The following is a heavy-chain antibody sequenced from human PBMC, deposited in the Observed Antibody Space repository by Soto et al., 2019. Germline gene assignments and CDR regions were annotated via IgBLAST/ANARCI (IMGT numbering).Heavy chain of an antibody. J-gene: IGHJ4*02. CDR2: ISGSGGST. D-gene: IGHD6-19*01. CDR1: GFTFSSYA. CDR3: AKEIAVAGTEIDY. Sequence: EVQLLESGGGLVQPGGSLRLSCAASGFTFSSYAMSWVRQAPGKGLEWVSAISGSGGSTYYADSVKGRFTISRDNSKTALYLQMNSLRAEDTAVYYCAKEIAVAGTEIDYWGQGTLVTVSS. V-gene: IGHV3-23*01.